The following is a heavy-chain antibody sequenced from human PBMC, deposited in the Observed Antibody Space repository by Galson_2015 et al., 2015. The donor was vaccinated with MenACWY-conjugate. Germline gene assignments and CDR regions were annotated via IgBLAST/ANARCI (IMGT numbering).Heavy chain of an antibody. Sequence: ETLSLTCNVSAGSISSSTYYWGWIRQSPGKGLEWIGTIYDSGSTYYNPSLKSRVTISVDTSRTQFSLKLSSVTAADTAVYYCARQGPSGRAFDIWGQGTMVTVSS. D-gene: IGHD3-10*01. CDR1: AGSISSSTYY. J-gene: IGHJ3*02. CDR3: ARQGPSGRAFDI. V-gene: IGHV4-39*01. CDR2: IYDSGST.